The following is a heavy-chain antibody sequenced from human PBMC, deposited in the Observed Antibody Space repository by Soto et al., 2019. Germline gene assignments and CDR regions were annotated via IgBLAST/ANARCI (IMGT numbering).Heavy chain of an antibody. CDR3: AADLVYDFWSGYFTDYYYYGMDV. J-gene: IGHJ6*02. CDR2: IVVGSGNT. CDR1: GFTFTSSA. D-gene: IGHD3-3*01. V-gene: IGHV1-58*01. Sequence: ASVKVSCKASGFTFTSSAVQWVRQARGQRLEWIGWIVVGSGNTNYAQKFQERVTITRDMSTSTAYMELCSLRSEDTAVYYCAADLVYDFWSGYFTDYYYYGMDVWGQGTTVTVSS.